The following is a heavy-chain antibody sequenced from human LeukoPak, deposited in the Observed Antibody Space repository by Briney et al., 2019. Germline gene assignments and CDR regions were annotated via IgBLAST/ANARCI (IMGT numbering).Heavy chain of an antibody. CDR2: IYYSGST. V-gene: IGHV4-31*03. D-gene: IGHD3-22*01. CDR1: GGSISSGGYF. Sequence: SETLSLTCTVSGGSISSGGYFWSWIRQHPGKGLEWIGYIYYSGSTNYNPSLKSRVTISLDTSKNQFSLRLTSDTAADTAVYYCAIKAYDGSADYWGQGTLVSVSS. J-gene: IGHJ4*02. CDR3: AIKAYDGSADY.